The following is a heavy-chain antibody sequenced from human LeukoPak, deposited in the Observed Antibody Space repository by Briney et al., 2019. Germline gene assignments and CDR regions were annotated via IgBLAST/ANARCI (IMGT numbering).Heavy chain of an antibody. CDR1: GYTFTGYY. D-gene: IGHD4-11*01. J-gene: IGHJ4*02. CDR3: ATGVTTVGKYYFDY. CDR2: IIPIFGTA. Sequence: SVKVSCKASGYTFTGYYLQWVRQAPGQGLEWMGGIIPIFGTANYAQKFQGRVTITTDESTSTAYMELSSLRSEDTAVYYCATGVTTVGKYYFDYWGQGTLVTVSS. V-gene: IGHV1-69*05.